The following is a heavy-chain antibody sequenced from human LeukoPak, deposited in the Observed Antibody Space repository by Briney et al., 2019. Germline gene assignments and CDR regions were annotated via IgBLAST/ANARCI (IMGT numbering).Heavy chain of an antibody. Sequence: SVKVSCKASGGTFSSYAISWVRQAPGQGLEWMGGIIPIFGTANYAQKFQGRVTITADESTSTAYMELSRLRSDDTAVYYCARDDNGTFDYWGQGTLVTVSS. CDR1: GGTFSSYA. J-gene: IGHJ4*02. D-gene: IGHD1-14*01. CDR3: ARDDNGTFDY. V-gene: IGHV1-69*01. CDR2: IIPIFGTA.